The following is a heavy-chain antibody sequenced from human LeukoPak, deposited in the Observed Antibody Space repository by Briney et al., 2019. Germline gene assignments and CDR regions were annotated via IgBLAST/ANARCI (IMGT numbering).Heavy chain of an antibody. D-gene: IGHD1-26*01. V-gene: IGHV1-69*13. CDR2: IIPIFGTA. CDR1: GGTFSSYA. CDR3: ARSGSAAFDI. Sequence: ASVKVSCKASGGTFSSYAISWVRQAPGQGLEWMGGIIPIFGTANYAQKFQGRVTITADESTSTAYMELSSLRSEDTAVYYCARSGSAAFDIWGQGTMVTVSS. J-gene: IGHJ3*02.